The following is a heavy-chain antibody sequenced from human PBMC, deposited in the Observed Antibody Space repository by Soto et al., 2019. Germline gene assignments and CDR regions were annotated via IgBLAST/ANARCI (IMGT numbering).Heavy chain of an antibody. D-gene: IGHD3-16*02. J-gene: IGHJ4*02. V-gene: IGHV3-48*01. Sequence: PGGSLRLSCAASGFTFSSYAMNWVRQAPGKGLEWVSYINSGSSTMYYADSVKGRFTISRDNAKNSLFLQMNSLRAEDTAVYYCAREYYDYIWGSFRTHFDYWGQGTLVTVSS. CDR2: INSGSSTM. CDR3: AREYYDYIWGSFRTHFDY. CDR1: GFTFSSYA.